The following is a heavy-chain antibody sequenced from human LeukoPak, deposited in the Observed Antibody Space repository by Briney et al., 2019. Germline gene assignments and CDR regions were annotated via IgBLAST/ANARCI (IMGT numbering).Heavy chain of an antibody. V-gene: IGHV4-59*01. CDR1: GVSINSYY. CDR2: IYSSGST. CDR3: AREVVEYGSGSSPTHYYYYMEV. D-gene: IGHD3-10*01. J-gene: IGHJ6*03. Sequence: SETLSLTCSVSGVSINSYYWSWVRQPPGKGLEWIWYIYSSGSTNYNPSLKSRVTISVDTSKNKFSLKMSSVTAADTAVYYCAREVVEYGSGSSPTHYYYYMEVWGKGTKVTVSS.